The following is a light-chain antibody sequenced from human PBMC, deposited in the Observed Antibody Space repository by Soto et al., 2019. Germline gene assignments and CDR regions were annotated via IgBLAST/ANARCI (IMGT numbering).Light chain of an antibody. CDR2: YDN. Sequence: SYELTQPPSVSVAPGKTARIICGGNNIGSKGVHWYQQKPGQAPVLVIYYDNDRPSEIPERFSGSNSGNTATLTISRVEAGDEADYYCQVWDSRTDHVVFGGGTKLTVL. J-gene: IGLJ3*02. CDR1: NIGSKG. V-gene: IGLV3-21*04. CDR3: QVWDSRTDHVV.